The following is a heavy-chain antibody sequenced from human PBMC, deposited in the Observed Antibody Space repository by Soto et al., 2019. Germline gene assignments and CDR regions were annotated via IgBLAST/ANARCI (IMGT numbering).Heavy chain of an antibody. J-gene: IGHJ3*02. D-gene: IGHD4-17*01. CDR3: AHPRGYGVFDAYDI. CDR1: GFTFSTYA. V-gene: IGHV3-23*01. CDR2: ISATAGDT. Sequence: GGSLRLSCAASGFTFSTYAMSWVRQAPGKGLEWVSAISATAGDTYYADSVRGWFTISRDNSMNALYLQMNSLRVEDTAVYYCAHPRGYGVFDAYDIWGQGTMVTVSS.